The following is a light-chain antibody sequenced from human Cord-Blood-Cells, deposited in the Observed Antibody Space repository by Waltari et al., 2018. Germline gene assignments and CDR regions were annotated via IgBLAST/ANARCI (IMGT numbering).Light chain of an antibody. V-gene: IGLV2-11*01. J-gene: IGLJ1*01. CDR2: DVS. CDR1: SSDVGGYNY. Sequence: QSALTQPRPVSGSPGQSVTISCTGTSSDVGGYNYASWYQQHPGKAPKLMIYDVSKRPSGVPDRFSGSKSGNTASLTISGLQAEDEADYYCCSYAGSYNYVFGTGTKVTVL. CDR3: CSYAGSYNYV.